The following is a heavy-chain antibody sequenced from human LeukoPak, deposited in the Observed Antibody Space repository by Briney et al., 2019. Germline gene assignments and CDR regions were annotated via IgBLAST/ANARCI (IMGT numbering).Heavy chain of an antibody. CDR2: INPNSGGT. D-gene: IGHD5-18*01. V-gene: IGHV1-2*02. J-gene: IGHJ4*02. Sequence: ASVKVSCKASGYTFTSYGISWVRQAPGQGLEWMGWINPNSGGTNYAQKFQGRVTMTRDTSISTAYMELSRLRSDDTAVYYCAGGYSYGFDFDYWGQGTLVTVSS. CDR3: AGGYSYGFDFDY. CDR1: GYTFTSYG.